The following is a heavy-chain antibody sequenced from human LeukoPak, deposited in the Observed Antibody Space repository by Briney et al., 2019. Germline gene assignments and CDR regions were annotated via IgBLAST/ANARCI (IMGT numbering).Heavy chain of an antibody. CDR1: GFTFSSYG. CDR3: AREYSSWHDY. CDR2: IWYDGSNK. D-gene: IGHD6-13*01. V-gene: IGHV3-33*01. J-gene: IGHJ4*02. Sequence: GGSLRLSCAASGFTFSSYGMHWVRQAPDKGLEWVAVIWYDGSNKYYADSVKGRFTISRDNSKNTLYLQMNSLRAEDTAVYYCAREYSSWHDYWGQGTLVTVSS.